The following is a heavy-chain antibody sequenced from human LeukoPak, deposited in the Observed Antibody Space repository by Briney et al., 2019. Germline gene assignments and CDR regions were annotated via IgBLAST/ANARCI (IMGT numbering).Heavy chain of an antibody. J-gene: IGHJ6*02. CDR2: INPNGGST. D-gene: IGHD2-15*01. CDR1: GYSFTNYH. CDR3: ARERWHCRVNCYSVYYYALDV. V-gene: IGHV1-46*01. Sequence: ASVKVSCKASGYSFTNYHMHWVRQAPGQGLEWMGIINPNGGSTNYPQRFQGRVTMTRDTSTSTAYVELNSLTSEDTAVYYCARERWHCRVNCYSVYYYALDVWGQGTTVTVSS.